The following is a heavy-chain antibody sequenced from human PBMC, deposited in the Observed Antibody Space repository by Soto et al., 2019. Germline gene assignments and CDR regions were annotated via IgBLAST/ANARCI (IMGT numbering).Heavy chain of an antibody. CDR2: IIPIFGTA. V-gene: IGHV1-69*13. J-gene: IGHJ4*02. CDR3: ASDPTVTTSFDY. Sequence: ASVKVSCEACGGTFSSYAISWVRQAPGQGLEWMGGIIPIFGTANYAQKFQGRVTITADESTSTAYMELSSLRSEDTAVYYCASDPTVTTSFDYWGQGTLVTVSS. D-gene: IGHD4-17*01. CDR1: GGTFSSYA.